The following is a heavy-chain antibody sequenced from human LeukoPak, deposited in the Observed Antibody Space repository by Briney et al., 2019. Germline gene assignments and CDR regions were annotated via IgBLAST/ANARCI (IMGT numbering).Heavy chain of an antibody. CDR2: ISSSGNSL. CDR1: GFTVSDYF. Sequence: PGGSLRLSCAASGFTVSDYFMTWIRQAPGRGLEWVSFISSSGNSLYYADSVKGRFTISRDNAKNTLYLQMNSLRAEDTAVYYCAKQMAVDYFDYWGQGTLVTVSS. J-gene: IGHJ4*02. D-gene: IGHD5-24*01. V-gene: IGHV3-11*04. CDR3: AKQMAVDYFDY.